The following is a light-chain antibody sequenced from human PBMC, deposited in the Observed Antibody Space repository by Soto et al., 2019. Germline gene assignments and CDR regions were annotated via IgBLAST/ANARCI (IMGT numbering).Light chain of an antibody. V-gene: IGLV2-8*01. CDR1: SSDVGGYNF. CDR2: KVN. Sequence: QSALTQPPSASGSPGQSVTISCTGTSSDVGGYNFVSWYQRNPGKAPKLVIYKVNQRPSGVPDRFSGSKSGNTASLTVSGLQAEDEGDYYCSSYARSNSVIFGGGTKLTVL. CDR3: SSYARSNSVI. J-gene: IGLJ2*01.